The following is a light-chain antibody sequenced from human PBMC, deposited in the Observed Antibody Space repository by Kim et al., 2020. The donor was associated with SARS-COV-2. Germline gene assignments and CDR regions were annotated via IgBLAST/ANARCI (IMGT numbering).Light chain of an antibody. V-gene: IGLV7-46*01. CDR1: TGPVTSGHY. CDR3: LLSYSGGRQR. Sequence: QAVVTQESSLTVSPGGTVTLTCGSSTGPVTSGHYPYWFQQKPGQAPRTLIYDTNNKQSWTPARFSGSLLGGKAALTLSAAQPEDEADYYCLLSYSGGRQRFGGGTQLTV. J-gene: IGLJ7*01. CDR2: DTN.